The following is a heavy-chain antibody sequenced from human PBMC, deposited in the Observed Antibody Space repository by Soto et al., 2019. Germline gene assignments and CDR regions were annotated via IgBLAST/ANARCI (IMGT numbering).Heavy chain of an antibody. V-gene: IGHV1-8*01. CDR3: ARGDYDFWSGYQNDYYYYYMDV. Sequence: QVQLVQSGAEVKKPGASVKVSCKASGYTFTSYDINWVRQATGQGLEWMGWMNPNRCNTGYAQKCQGRVTMTRNTSISTAYMELSSLRSEDTAVYYCARGDYDFWSGYQNDYYYYYMDVWGKGTTVTVSS. D-gene: IGHD3-3*01. J-gene: IGHJ6*03. CDR2: MNPNRCNT. CDR1: GYTFTSYD.